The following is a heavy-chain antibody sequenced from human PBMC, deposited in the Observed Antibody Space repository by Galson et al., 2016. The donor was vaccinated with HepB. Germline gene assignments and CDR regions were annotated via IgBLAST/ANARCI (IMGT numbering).Heavy chain of an antibody. D-gene: IGHD4-17*01. CDR1: GFPDISNY. J-gene: IGHJ3*02. Sequence: SLRLSCAASGFPDISNYMSWVRQAPGKGLEWVSVIYSGGSTSYADPLKGRFTISRDNSKNSLYLQMHSLRAEDTAVYFCARVMDGDLDAFDIWGQGTLVTVSS. CDR3: ARVMDGDLDAFDI. CDR2: IYSGGST. V-gene: IGHV3-66*01.